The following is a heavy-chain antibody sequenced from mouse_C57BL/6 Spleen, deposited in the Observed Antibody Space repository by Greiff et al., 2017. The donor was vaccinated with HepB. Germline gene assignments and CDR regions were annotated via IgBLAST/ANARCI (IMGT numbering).Heavy chain of an antibody. CDR3: ARGDYGSSYVDWYFDV. J-gene: IGHJ1*03. D-gene: IGHD1-1*01. CDR2: IYPGGGYT. CDR1: GYTFTNYW. Sequence: VQLKESGAELVRPGTSVKMSCKASGYTFTNYWIGWAKQRPGHGLEWIGDIYPGGGYTNYNEKFKGKATLTADKSSSTAYMQFSSLTSEDSAIYYCARGDYGSSYVDWYFDVWGTGTTVTVSS. V-gene: IGHV1-63*01.